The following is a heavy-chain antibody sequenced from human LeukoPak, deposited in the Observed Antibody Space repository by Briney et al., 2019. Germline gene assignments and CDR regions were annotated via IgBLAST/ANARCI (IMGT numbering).Heavy chain of an antibody. J-gene: IGHJ6*03. CDR1: GGSFSDYS. CDR2: INHSGST. D-gene: IGHD3-3*01. V-gene: IGHV4-34*01. Sequence: PSETLSLTCAVYGGSFSDYSWTWIRQPPGKGLEWIGEINHSGSTDYNPSLESRVPLPVEPSKSQSSLKLSSVTAADPAVYYCARGAFGVLFNSYYYHMDVWGKGTTVTVSS. CDR3: ARGAFGVLFNSYYYHMDV.